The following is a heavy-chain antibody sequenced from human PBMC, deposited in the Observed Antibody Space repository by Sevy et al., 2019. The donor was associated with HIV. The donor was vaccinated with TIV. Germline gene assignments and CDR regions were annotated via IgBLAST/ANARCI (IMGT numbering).Heavy chain of an antibody. J-gene: IGHJ6*02. D-gene: IGHD3-3*01. CDR2: ISYDGSNK. V-gene: IGHV3-30*18. Sequence: GGSLRLSCAASGFTFSSYGMHWVRQAPGKGLEWVAVISYDGSNKYYADSVKGRFTISRDNSKNTLYLQMNSLRAEDTAVYYCAKGRAVLRFLDPFYYYGMDVWGQGTTVTISS. CDR3: AKGRAVLRFLDPFYYYGMDV. CDR1: GFTFSSYG.